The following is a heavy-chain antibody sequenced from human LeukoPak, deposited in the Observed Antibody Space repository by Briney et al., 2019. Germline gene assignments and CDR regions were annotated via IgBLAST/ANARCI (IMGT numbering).Heavy chain of an antibody. CDR3: ARYDSSLDY. CDR2: ISSSSSYI. CDR1: GFTFSSYS. J-gene: IGHJ4*02. Sequence: PGGSLRLSCAASGFTFSSYSMNWVRQAPGKGLKRVSSISSSSSYIYYADSVKGRFTISRDNAKNSLYLQMNSLRAEDTAVYYCARYDSSLDYWGQGTLVTVSS. V-gene: IGHV3-21*01. D-gene: IGHD6-13*01.